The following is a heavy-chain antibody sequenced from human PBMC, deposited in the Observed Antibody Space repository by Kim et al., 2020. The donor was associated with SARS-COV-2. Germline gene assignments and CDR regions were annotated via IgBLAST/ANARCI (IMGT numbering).Heavy chain of an antibody. V-gene: IGHV3-23*01. CDR3: VKKSTNTAMGGFDF. CDR2: INGGGDIT. Sequence: GGSLRLSCAASGLSFRNYAMAWVRQAPGKGLEWVSGINGGGDITKYADSVQGRFAISRDNSKNTLHLQMNSLRVEDTALYYCVKKSTNTAMGGFDFWGQGTLVTVAS. D-gene: IGHD5-18*01. CDR1: GLSFRNYA. J-gene: IGHJ4*02.